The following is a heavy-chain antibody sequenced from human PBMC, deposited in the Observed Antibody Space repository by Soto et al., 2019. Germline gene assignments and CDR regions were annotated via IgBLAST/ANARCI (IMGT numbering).Heavy chain of an antibody. CDR3: TSGITGPWSAFDI. J-gene: IGHJ3*02. CDR1: GFTFGDYA. V-gene: IGHV3-49*03. CDR2: IRSKAYGGTT. Sequence: GGSLRLSSTASGFTFGDYAMSWFRQAPGKGLEWVGFIRSKAYGGTTEYAASVKGRFTISRDDSKSIAYLQMNSLKTEDTAVYYCTSGITGPWSAFDIWGQGTMVTVSS. D-gene: IGHD1-20*01.